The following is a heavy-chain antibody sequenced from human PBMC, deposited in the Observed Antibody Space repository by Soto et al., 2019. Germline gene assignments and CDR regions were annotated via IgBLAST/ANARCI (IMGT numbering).Heavy chain of an antibody. Sequence: PVGYPRLSCTASGFTFSSYAMSWVRQAPGKGLEWVSAISGSGGSTYYADSVKGRFTISRDNSKNTLYLQMNSLRAEDTAVYYCAKESLEYYYDSRGSDYWGQGPLVTVS. CDR3: AKESLEYYYDSRGSDY. D-gene: IGHD3-22*01. J-gene: IGHJ4*02. V-gene: IGHV3-23*01. CDR2: ISGSGGST. CDR1: GFTFSSYA.